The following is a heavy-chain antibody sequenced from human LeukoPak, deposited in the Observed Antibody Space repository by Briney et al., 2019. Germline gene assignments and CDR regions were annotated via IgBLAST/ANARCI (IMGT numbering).Heavy chain of an antibody. CDR2: IYYTGST. V-gene: IGHV4-59*01. D-gene: IGHD6-19*01. J-gene: IGHJ4*02. Sequence: PSETLSLTCTVSGGSISNYYWSWIRQPPGKGLEWIAYIYYTGSTNYNPSLKSRVTISVHTSKNQFSLKLSSVTAADTAVYHCARGYSSGRIDSWGQGTLVTVSS. CDR1: GGSISNYY. CDR3: ARGYSSGRIDS.